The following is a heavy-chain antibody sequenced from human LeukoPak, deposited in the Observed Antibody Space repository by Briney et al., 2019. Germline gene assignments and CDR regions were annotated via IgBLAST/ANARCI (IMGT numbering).Heavy chain of an antibody. Sequence: GGSLRLSCAASGFSFRSFGMHWVRQAPGKGLEWVAVISYDGSNEYYGDSVKGRFTISRDDSQNMVYLQMNSLKTEDTAVYFCAKGESYYGSGNSDYWGQGTLVTVSS. V-gene: IGHV3-30*18. CDR3: AKGESYYGSGNSDY. J-gene: IGHJ4*02. D-gene: IGHD3-10*01. CDR1: GFSFRSFG. CDR2: ISYDGSNE.